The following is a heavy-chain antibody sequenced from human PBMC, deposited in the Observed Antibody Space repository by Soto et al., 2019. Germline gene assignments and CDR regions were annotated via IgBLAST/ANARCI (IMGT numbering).Heavy chain of an antibody. J-gene: IGHJ4*02. CDR3: AKAPHLPILGYCSSTSCYDLYFDY. CDR2: ISYDGSNK. D-gene: IGHD2-2*01. V-gene: IGHV3-30*18. Sequence: GGSLRLSCAASGFTFSSYGMHWVRQAPGKGLEWVAVISYDGSNKYYADSVKGRFTISRDNSKNTLYLQMNSLRAEDTAVYYWAKAPHLPILGYCSSTSCYDLYFDYWGQGTLVTVSS. CDR1: GFTFSSYG.